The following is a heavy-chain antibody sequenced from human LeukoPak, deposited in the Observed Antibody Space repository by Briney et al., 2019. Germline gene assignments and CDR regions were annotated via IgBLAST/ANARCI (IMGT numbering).Heavy chain of an antibody. Sequence: GGSLRLSCAASGFTFSSYGMHWVRQAPGKGLEWVAVISYDGSNKYYADSVKGRFTISRDNSKNTLYLQMNSLRAEDTAVYCCAKWPYYYDSSGYPRGYWGQGTLVTVSS. J-gene: IGHJ4*02. V-gene: IGHV3-30*18. CDR1: GFTFSSYG. CDR3: AKWPYYYDSSGYPRGY. D-gene: IGHD3-22*01. CDR2: ISYDGSNK.